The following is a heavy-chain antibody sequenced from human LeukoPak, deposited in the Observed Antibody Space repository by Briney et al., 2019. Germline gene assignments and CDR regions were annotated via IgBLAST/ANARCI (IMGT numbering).Heavy chain of an antibody. V-gene: IGHV3-21*01. CDR1: GFTFSSYS. CDR3: ARDRVTRPSDAFDI. Sequence: GGSLSLPCAASGFTFSSYSMNCVRQAPGKGLEWVSAISSSINYIYYADSVKGRFTNSRDNAKNTLYLQMNSLRAEDTAGYYCARDRVTRPSDAFDIWGQGTMVTVSS. D-gene: IGHD4-11*01. J-gene: IGHJ3*02. CDR2: ISSSINYI.